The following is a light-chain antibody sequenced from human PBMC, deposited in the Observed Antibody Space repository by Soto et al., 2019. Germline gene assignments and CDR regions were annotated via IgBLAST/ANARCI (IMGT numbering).Light chain of an antibody. CDR3: CSYAGSSTADV. J-gene: IGLJ1*01. CDR1: SNDVGRFDY. V-gene: IGLV2-11*01. CDR2: DVN. Sequence: QSVLTQARSVSGSPGQSVTISCTGTSNDVGRFDYVSWYQQHPGKAPKVIIYDVNDRPSGVPNRFSGSKSGNTASLTISGLQADDEADYYCCSYAGSSTADVLGTGTKVTVL.